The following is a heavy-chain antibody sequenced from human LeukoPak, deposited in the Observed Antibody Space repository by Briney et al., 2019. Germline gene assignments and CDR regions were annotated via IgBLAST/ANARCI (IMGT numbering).Heavy chain of an antibody. CDR2: ISPSGGGT. V-gene: IGHV1-46*01. J-gene: IGHJ4*02. CDR3: ARVILGATSDDAGFEY. D-gene: IGHD1-26*01. CDR1: GFXFTTYF. Sequence: ASVKVSCKASGFXFTTYFIQWVRQAPGQGLEWMGIISPSGGGTSYAQKFQGRVAMTRDTSTSTVYIELSSLRSEDTAVYYCARVILGATSDDAGFEYWGQGTLVTVSS.